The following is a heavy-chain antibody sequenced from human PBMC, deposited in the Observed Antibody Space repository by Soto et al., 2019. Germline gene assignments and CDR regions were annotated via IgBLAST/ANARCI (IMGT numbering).Heavy chain of an antibody. D-gene: IGHD6-19*01. CDR3: AKDAMRTSGWYYFDY. J-gene: IGHJ4*02. CDR1: GFTSSSYA. Sequence: PGRSLKLSCAASGFTSSSYAMRWARQATGKGLGWVSVIDYSGETKYYADAVKGRFTISRDNSRSTLYLQMNSLRPEDTAVYYCAKDAMRTSGWYYFDYWGQGALVTVSS. CDR2: IDYSGETK. V-gene: IGHV3-23*01.